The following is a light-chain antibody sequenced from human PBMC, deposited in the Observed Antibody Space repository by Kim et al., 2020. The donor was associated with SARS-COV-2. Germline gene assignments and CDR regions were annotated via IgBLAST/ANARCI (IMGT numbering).Light chain of an antibody. Sequence: DIQMTQSPSTLSTSVGARVTITCRASRNIGNWLAWYQQKPGKAPKLLIYKASNLQSGVPSRFTGSGSGTEFTLTINSLQPDDLATYYCQQYDNYPLSFGGGTKVDIK. CDR2: KAS. CDR3: QQYDNYPLS. J-gene: IGKJ4*01. V-gene: IGKV1-5*03. CDR1: RNIGNW.